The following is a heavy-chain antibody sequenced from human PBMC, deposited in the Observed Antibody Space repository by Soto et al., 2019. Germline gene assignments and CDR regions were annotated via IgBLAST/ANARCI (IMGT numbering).Heavy chain of an antibody. J-gene: IGHJ6*02. CDR1: GFTFSSYG. V-gene: IGHV3-30*18. CDR2: ISYDGSNK. Sequence: SLRLSCAASGFTFSSYGMHWVRQAPGKGLAWVAVISYDGSNKYYADSVKGRFTISRDNSKNTLYLQMNSLRAEDTAVYYCANLLAAAGWYYYYYYGMDVWGQGTTVTVSS. CDR3: ANLLAAAGWYYYYYYGMDV. D-gene: IGHD6-13*01.